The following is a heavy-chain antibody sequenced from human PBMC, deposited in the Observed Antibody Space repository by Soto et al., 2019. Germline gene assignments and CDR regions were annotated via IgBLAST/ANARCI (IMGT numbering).Heavy chain of an antibody. V-gene: IGHV4-4*02. CDR3: ATSQLGEYFDN. CDR1: GDSISSSLW. CDR2: IYHSGSI. Sequence: CDVSGDSISSSLWWSWVRQTPGKGLEWIGEIYHSGSINYNPSLKSRVTISADRSKNQFSLTLTAVTAADTAVYYCATSQLGEYFDNWGQGTLVTVSS. J-gene: IGHJ4*02. D-gene: IGHD1-1*01.